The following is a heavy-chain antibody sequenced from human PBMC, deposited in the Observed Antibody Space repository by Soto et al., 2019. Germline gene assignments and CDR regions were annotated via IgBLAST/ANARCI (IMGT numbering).Heavy chain of an antibody. D-gene: IGHD3-3*01. CDR1: GGSISSYY. CDR3: ARESGDFWSGYYNWFDP. V-gene: IGHV4-59*01. J-gene: IGHJ5*02. Sequence: SETLSLTCTVSGGSISSYYWSWIRQPPGKGLEWIGYIYYSGSTNYNPSLKSRVTISVDTSKNQFSLKLSSVTAADTAVYYCARESGDFWSGYYNWFDPWGQGTLVTVSS. CDR2: IYYSGST.